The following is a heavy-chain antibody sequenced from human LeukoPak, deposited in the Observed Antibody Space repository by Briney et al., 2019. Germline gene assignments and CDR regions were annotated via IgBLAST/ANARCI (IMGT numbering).Heavy chain of an antibody. CDR2: ISHSGNT. CDR1: GYSISSTYY. Sequence: PSETLSLTCTVSGYSISSTYYGAWIRQPPGKGLEWITTISHSGNTYYTPSLESRLTISLDTSKRHFSLRLSSVTAADTALYYCARVNAPVATFDYWGLGTPVAVSS. D-gene: IGHD1-1*01. CDR3: ARVNAPVATFDY. J-gene: IGHJ4*02. V-gene: IGHV4-38-2*02.